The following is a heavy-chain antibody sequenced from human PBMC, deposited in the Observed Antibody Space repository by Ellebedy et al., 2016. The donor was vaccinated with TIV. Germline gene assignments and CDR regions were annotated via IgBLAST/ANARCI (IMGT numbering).Heavy chain of an antibody. V-gene: IGHV3-23*01. CDR2: IIGSGGAS. CDR1: GFIFSNYP. Sequence: PGGSLRLSCAASGFIFSNYPMNSVLHAPGKGLDWVSGIIGSGGASNFAASVKGRFTISRDNAKNTLYLQMNSLRAEDTAVYYCARDGKGEITIFGVVINTEAHNWFDPWGKGTLVTVSS. J-gene: IGHJ5*02. CDR3: ARDGKGEITIFGVVINTEAHNWFDP. D-gene: IGHD3-3*01.